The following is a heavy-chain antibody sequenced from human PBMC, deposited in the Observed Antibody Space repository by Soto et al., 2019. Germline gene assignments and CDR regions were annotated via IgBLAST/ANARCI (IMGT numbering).Heavy chain of an antibody. D-gene: IGHD5-12*01. CDR3: ATDGPSNSGNLYAFDI. J-gene: IGHJ3*02. Sequence: QAQLVQSGAEVKKYGASVRVSCKASGYTLTNYGVTWVRQAPGQGLEWLGRVTPYKADTNSAQNLQGRVTMATDTSTNTAYLELRSLRSDDTAVYFCATDGPSNSGNLYAFDIWGQGTMVTVSA. V-gene: IGHV1-18*04. CDR2: VTPYKADT. CDR1: GYTLTNYG.